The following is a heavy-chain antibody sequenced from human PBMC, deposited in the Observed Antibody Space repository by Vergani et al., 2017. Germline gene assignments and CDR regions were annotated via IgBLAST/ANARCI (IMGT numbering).Heavy chain of an antibody. CDR2: INTNTGNP. J-gene: IGHJ5*02. Sequence: QVQLVQSGSELKKPGASVKVSCKASGYTFTSYPMNWVRQAPGQGLEWMGWINTNTGNPTYAQGFTGRFVFSLDTSVSKAYLQISSLKAEDTAVYYCARGSPAAFLPYCSSTSCYYNWVDPWGQGTLVTVSS. V-gene: IGHV7-4-1*02. CDR3: ARGSPAAFLPYCSSTSCYYNWVDP. D-gene: IGHD2-2*01. CDR1: GYTFTSYP.